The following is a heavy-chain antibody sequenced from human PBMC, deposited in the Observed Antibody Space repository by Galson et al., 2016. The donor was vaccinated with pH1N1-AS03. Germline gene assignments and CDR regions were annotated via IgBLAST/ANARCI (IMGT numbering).Heavy chain of an antibody. CDR2: IYTSGST. Sequence: TLSLTCTVSGASISSGSYYWSWFRQPAGKGLECIGRIYTSGSTYYNPSLKSRVTISVDTSKNQFSLKLSSLTAADTAMYYCARFTMGAFDYWGQGTLVTVSS. V-gene: IGHV4-61*02. D-gene: IGHD3-3*01. J-gene: IGHJ4*02. CDR3: ARFTMGAFDY. CDR1: GASISSGSYY.